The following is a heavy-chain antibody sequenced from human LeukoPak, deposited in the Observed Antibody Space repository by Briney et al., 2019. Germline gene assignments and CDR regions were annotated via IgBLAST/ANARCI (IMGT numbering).Heavy chain of an antibody. J-gene: IGHJ3*01. D-gene: IGHD4-23*01. V-gene: IGHV1-2*02. CDR3: ARADGTNSGTNAFDV. CDR2: ISTYTGRA. Sequence: GASVKVSCKASGYTFTCYYMHWVRQAPGQGLDYVGWISTYTGRANYAQKFQGRVSIITDTSTSTAYLEPTNLTSSDTGLYYCARADGTNSGTNAFDVWGLGTMVTVAS. CDR1: GYTFTCYY.